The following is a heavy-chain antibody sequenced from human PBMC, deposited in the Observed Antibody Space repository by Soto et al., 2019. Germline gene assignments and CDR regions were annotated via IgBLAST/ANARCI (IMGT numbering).Heavy chain of an antibody. CDR1: GFTFSSYG. V-gene: IGHV3-23*01. CDR2: ISGSGRNT. Sequence: EVQLLESGGGLVQPGGSLRLSCAASGFTFSSYGMSWVRQAPGKGLEWVSAISGSGRNTFYADSVKGRFIISRDNSKNTLYLQMNYLRAGDTAVYYCAKVIRDIVVVVTATAFEYFHHWGQGTLVTVSS. J-gene: IGHJ1*01. CDR3: AKVIRDIVVVVTATAFEYFHH. D-gene: IGHD2-15*01.